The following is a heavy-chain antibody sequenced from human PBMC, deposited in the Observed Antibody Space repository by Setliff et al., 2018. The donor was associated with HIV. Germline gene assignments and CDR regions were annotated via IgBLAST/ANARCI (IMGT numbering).Heavy chain of an antibody. Sequence: SETLSLTCAVYGDSLSGYQWTWIRQAPGKGLEWIGEINHRGSTIYNPSLKSRVTILVDTSKNEFSLKLASATAADTAVYYCATVRVDHNWFDPWGQGTLVTVSS. V-gene: IGHV4-34*01. CDR1: GDSLSGYQ. J-gene: IGHJ5*02. CDR2: INHRGST. CDR3: ATVRVDHNWFDP.